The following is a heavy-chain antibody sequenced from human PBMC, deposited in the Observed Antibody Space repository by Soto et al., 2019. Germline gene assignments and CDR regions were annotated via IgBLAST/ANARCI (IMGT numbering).Heavy chain of an antibody. Sequence: EVQLVESGGGLVQPGGSLRLSCAASGFSFSNYWMHWVRQAPGKGLVWVSRIYTDGSSTNYAASVKGRFTISKDSAKKTVYLQMNSLRAEDTAVYFCARESAAAGNPIDYWGQGTLVTVSS. D-gene: IGHD6-13*01. J-gene: IGHJ4*02. CDR3: ARESAAAGNPIDY. V-gene: IGHV3-74*01. CDR1: GFSFSNYW. CDR2: IYTDGSST.